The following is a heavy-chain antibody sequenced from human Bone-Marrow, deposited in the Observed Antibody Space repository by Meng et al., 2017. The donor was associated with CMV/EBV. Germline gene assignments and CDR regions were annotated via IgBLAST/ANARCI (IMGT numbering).Heavy chain of an antibody. J-gene: IGHJ4*02. V-gene: IGHV3-21*01. Sequence: GESLKISCSASGFTFSSYSMNWVRQAPGKGLEWVSSISSSSSYIYYADSVKGRFTISRDNAKNPLYLQMNSLRAEDTAVYYCARLYDFWSGYYPDYWGQGTLVTVSS. D-gene: IGHD3-3*01. CDR1: GFTFSSYS. CDR3: ARLYDFWSGYYPDY. CDR2: ISSSSSYI.